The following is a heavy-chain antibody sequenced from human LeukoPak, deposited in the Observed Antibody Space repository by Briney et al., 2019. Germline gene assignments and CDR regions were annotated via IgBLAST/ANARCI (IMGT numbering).Heavy chain of an antibody. CDR3: ARVRVTTSLYYYYGFDV. CDR2: IDPSDSYI. CDR1: GHSFTNHW. D-gene: IGHD4-17*01. Sequence: GESLKISCEASGHSFTNHWLGWVRQMPGKGLEWMGRIDPSDSYINYSPSFQGHVTISADKSISTAYLQWSSLKASDTAIYYCARVRVTTSLYYYYGFDVWGQGTTVTVPS. J-gene: IGHJ6*02. V-gene: IGHV5-10-1*01.